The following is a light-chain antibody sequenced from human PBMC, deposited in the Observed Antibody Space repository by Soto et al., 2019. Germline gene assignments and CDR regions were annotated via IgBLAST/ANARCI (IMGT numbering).Light chain of an antibody. CDR1: SSDVGGFDF. Sequence: QSALTQPASVSGSPGQSITISCTGTSSDVGGFDFVSWYQHHPGKAPKLLVYEVSNRPSRVSSRFSGSKSGTTASLTISRRQAEDEADYYCSSYTSHNTPWVFGGGTQLTVL. V-gene: IGLV2-14*01. J-gene: IGLJ3*02. CDR3: SSYTSHNTPWV. CDR2: EVS.